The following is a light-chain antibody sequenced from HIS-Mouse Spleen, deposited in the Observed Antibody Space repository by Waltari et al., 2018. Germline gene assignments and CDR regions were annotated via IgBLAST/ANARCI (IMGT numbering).Light chain of an antibody. Sequence: QSALTQPRSVSGSPGQSVTISCPGTSSAVGGYNHVSWYQQHPGKAPKLMIYDVSNRPSGVPDRFSGSKSGNTASLTISGLQAEDEADYYCCSYAGSYPVVFGGGTKLTVL. J-gene: IGLJ2*01. CDR2: DVS. CDR1: SSAVGGYNH. CDR3: CSYAGSYPVV. V-gene: IGLV2-11*01.